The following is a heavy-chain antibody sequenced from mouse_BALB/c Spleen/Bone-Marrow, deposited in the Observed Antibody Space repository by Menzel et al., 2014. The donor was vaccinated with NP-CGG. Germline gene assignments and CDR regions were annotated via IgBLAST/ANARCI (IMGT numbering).Heavy chain of an antibody. CDR1: GYTFTDYN. CDR3: ARGVYYDYDVWFAN. CDR2: IYPYNGNT. D-gene: IGHD2-4*01. Sequence: VQLQQSGPELVKPGASVKISCKASGYTFTDYNMHWVKQNHGKSLEWIGYIYPYNGNTGYNQKFKSKATLTVDNSSSTAYMELRSLTSEASAVYYCARGVYYDYDVWFANWGQGTLVTVSA. J-gene: IGHJ3*01. V-gene: IGHV1S29*02.